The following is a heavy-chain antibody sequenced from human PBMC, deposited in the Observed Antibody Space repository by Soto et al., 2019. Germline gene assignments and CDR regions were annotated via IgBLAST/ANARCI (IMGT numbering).Heavy chain of an antibody. Sequence: QVQLVESGGGVVRPGRSLRLSCTASGLTFNTFAMHWVRQAPGKGLEWVALISYDGDNTYYADAVKRRFTSSRDNSKDTLYLQMNSLRPDDTAVYDCTKGMRSAWYTYYRYGIDVWGQGTRVTVSS. CDR2: ISYDGDNT. CDR3: TKGMRSAWYTYYRYGIDV. D-gene: IGHD6-13*01. J-gene: IGHJ6*02. V-gene: IGHV3-30-3*01. CDR1: GLTFNTFA.